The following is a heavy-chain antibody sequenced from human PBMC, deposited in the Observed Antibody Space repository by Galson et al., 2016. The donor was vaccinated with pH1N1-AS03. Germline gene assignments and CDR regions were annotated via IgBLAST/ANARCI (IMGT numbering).Heavy chain of an antibody. V-gene: IGHV3-15*01. CDR1: GFTFNNAW. CDR2: IKPIPEGGTR. J-gene: IGHJ4*02. CDR3: VAGVGPPDLDY. D-gene: IGHD3/OR15-3a*01. Sequence: SLRLSCAASGFTFNNAWMSWVRQAPGKGLEWVGRIKPIPEGGTRDYAAPVKDRFTILRDASKNTLYLEMNSLKTEDTAIYYCVAGVGPPDLDYWGQGAQVTVSS.